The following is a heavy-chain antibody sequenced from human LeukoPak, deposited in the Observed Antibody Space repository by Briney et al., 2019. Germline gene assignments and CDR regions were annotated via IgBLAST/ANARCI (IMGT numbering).Heavy chain of an antibody. CDR1: GFTFSSYW. J-gene: IGHJ4*02. D-gene: IGHD5-24*01. Sequence: GGSLRLSCAASGFTFSSYWMNWVRQAPGKGLEWVANIKQDGSEKYYVDSVKGRFTISRDNAKNALYLQVSGLRAEDTAVYYCGKDGYNGYWGQGILVTVSS. CDR2: IKQDGSEK. V-gene: IGHV3-7*02. CDR3: GKDGYNGY.